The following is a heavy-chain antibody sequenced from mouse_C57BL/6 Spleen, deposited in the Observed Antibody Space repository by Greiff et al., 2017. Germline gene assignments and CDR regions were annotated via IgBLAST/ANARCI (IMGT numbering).Heavy chain of an antibody. CDR1: GYTFTDYN. V-gene: IGHV1-22*01. CDR3: ARGGIMIDYGSSSPWYFDV. Sequence: VQLQQSGPELVKPGASVKMSCKASGYTFTDYNMHWVKQSHGKSLEWLGYINPNNGGTSYNQKFKGKATLTVNKSSSTAYMELRSLTSEDSAVYYCARGGIMIDYGSSSPWYFDVWGTGTTVTVSS. CDR2: INPNNGGT. J-gene: IGHJ1*03. D-gene: IGHD1-1*01.